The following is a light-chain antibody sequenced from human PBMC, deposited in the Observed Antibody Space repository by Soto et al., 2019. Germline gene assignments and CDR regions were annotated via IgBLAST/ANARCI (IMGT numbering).Light chain of an antibody. J-gene: IGKJ2*01. CDR3: QQAYSTPYT. CDR1: QRITTY. Sequence: IHMTQSPSSLSASVGDRITVTCRASQRITTYVNWYQLKPGEAPKLLISTSGTLQRGVPPRFRGSGYWTDFTLTISGRQPADFATYFCQQAYSTPYTFGQGT. CDR2: TSG. V-gene: IGKV1-39*01.